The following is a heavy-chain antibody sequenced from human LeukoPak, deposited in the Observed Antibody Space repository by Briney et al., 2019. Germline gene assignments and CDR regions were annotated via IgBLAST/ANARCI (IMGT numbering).Heavy chain of an antibody. CDR3: ARLVQLWLGPDY. CDR2: IYTSGST. Sequence: PSETLSLTCTVSGGSIRSGSYYWSWIRQPAGKGLEWIGRIYTSGSTNYNPSLKSRVSISVDTSKNQISLKLSSVTAADTAVYYCARLVQLWLGPDYWGQGTLVIVSS. V-gene: IGHV4-61*02. D-gene: IGHD5-18*01. J-gene: IGHJ4*02. CDR1: GGSIRSGSYY.